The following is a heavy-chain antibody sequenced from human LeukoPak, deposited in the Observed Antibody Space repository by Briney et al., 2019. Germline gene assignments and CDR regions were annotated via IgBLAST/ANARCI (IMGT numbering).Heavy chain of an antibody. V-gene: IGHV1-8*03. Sequence: ASVKVSCKASGYTFTSYDINWVRQATGQGLEWMGWMNPNSGNTGYAQKFQGRVTITRNTSISTAYMELSSLRSEDTAVYYCARGTAPTEGVYDFWSGYYFHYYYYYMDVWGKGTTVTVSS. D-gene: IGHD3-3*01. CDR1: GYTFTSYD. J-gene: IGHJ6*03. CDR3: ARGTAPTEGVYDFWSGYYFHYYYYYMDV. CDR2: MNPNSGNT.